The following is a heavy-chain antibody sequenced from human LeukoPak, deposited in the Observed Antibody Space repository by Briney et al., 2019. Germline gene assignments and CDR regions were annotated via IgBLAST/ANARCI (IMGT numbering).Heavy chain of an antibody. CDR1: GFTFSSYA. Sequence: PGGSLRLSCAASGFTFSSYAMSWVRQAPGKGLEWVSGISGSEGSTYYADSVKGRFTISRDNSKNTLYLQMNSLRAEDTAVYYCAKGRDGYNADFDYWGQGTLVTVSS. D-gene: IGHD5-24*01. V-gene: IGHV3-23*01. CDR3: AKGRDGYNADFDY. CDR2: ISGSEGST. J-gene: IGHJ4*02.